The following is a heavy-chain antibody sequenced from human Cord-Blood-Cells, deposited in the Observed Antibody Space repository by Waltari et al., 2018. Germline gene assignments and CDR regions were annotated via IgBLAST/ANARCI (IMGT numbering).Heavy chain of an antibody. CDR2: IYSGGST. CDR3: ARGGAYCGGDCYLF. D-gene: IGHD2-21*02. J-gene: IGHJ4*02. CDR1: GFTVSSNY. Sequence: EVQLVESGGGLIQPGGSLRLSCAASGFTVSSNYMSWVRQAPGKGLEWFSVIYSGGSTYYADSVKGRFTISRDNSKNTLYLQMNSLRAEDTAVYYCARGGAYCGGDCYLFWGQGTLVTVSS. V-gene: IGHV3-53*01.